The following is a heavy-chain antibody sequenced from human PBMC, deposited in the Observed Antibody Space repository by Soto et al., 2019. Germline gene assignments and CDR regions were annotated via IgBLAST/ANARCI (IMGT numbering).Heavy chain of an antibody. D-gene: IGHD3-22*01. V-gene: IGHV3-23*01. J-gene: IGHJ3*02. Sequence: GGSLRLSCAASGFTFSSHAMSWVRQAPGKGLEWVSVISGWGGSTFYADSVKGRFTISRDNSKNTLYLQMNSLRAEDTAVYYCAKDQGYYDSSGYHFDAFDIWGQGTMVTVSS. CDR2: ISGWGGST. CDR1: GFTFSSHA. CDR3: AKDQGYYDSSGYHFDAFDI.